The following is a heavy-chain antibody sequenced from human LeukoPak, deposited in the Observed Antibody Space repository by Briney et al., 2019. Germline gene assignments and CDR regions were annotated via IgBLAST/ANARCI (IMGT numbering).Heavy chain of an antibody. CDR2: IYYSGST. CDR3: ARDPAYYYGSGSYYIDY. V-gene: IGHV4-39*07. CDR1: GGSISSSSYY. D-gene: IGHD3-10*01. J-gene: IGHJ4*02. Sequence: PSETLSLTCTVSGGSISSSSYYWGWIRQPPGKGLEWIGSIYYSGSTYYNPSLKSRVTISVDTSKNQFSLKLSSVTAADTAVYYCARDPAYYYGSGSYYIDYWGQGTLVTVSS.